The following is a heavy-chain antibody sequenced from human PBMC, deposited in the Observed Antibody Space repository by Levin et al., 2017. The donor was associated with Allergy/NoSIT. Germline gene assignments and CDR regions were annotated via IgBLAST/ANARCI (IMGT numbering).Heavy chain of an antibody. CDR2: ISSNGGST. CDR3: VKVHRPYSTTVTTSFDY. D-gene: IGHD4-17*01. J-gene: IGHJ4*02. V-gene: IGHV3-64D*06. CDR1: GFTFSSYA. Sequence: GGSLRLSCSASGFTFSSYAMHWVRQAPGKGLEYVSAISSNGGSTYYADSVKGRFTISRDNSKNTLYLQMSSLRAEDTAVYYCVKVHRPYSTTVTTSFDYWGQGTLVTVSS.